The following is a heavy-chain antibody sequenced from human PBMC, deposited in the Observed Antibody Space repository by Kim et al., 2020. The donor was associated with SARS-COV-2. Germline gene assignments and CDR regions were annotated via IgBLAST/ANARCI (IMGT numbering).Heavy chain of an antibody. Sequence: YYADSVKGRFTISRDNSKNTLYLQMNSLRAEDTAVYYCAKQKRGLWDLDYWGQGTLVTVSS. J-gene: IGHJ4*02. V-gene: IGHV3-33*06. CDR3: AKQKRGLWDLDY. D-gene: IGHD1-26*01.